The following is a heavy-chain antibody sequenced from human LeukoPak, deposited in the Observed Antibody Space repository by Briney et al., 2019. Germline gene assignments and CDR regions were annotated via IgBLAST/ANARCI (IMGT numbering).Heavy chain of an antibody. D-gene: IGHD3-16*02. V-gene: IGHV1-69*13. Sequence: ASVKVSCKASGYTFSRYYMHWVRQAPGQGLEWMGGIIPIFGTANYAQKFQGRVTITADESTSTAYMELSSLRSEDTAVYYCARTSYDYVWGSYRLFDYWGQGTLVTVSS. J-gene: IGHJ4*02. CDR1: GYTFSRYY. CDR2: IIPIFGTA. CDR3: ARTSYDYVWGSYRLFDY.